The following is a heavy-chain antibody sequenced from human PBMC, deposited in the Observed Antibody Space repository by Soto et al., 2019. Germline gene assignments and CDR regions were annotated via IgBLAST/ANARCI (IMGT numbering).Heavy chain of an antibody. D-gene: IGHD1-26*01. CDR3: GKDPGVVYEGAETKWEYNALHI. CDR1: GFSFSRYA. Sequence: PGGSLRLSRVASGFSFSRYAMHWVRQAPGKGREWVALIASDGSNEYYASSVKGRFTISRETSKNMVNLQTSSLRVDYTAVNYCGKDPGVVYEGAETKWEYNALHIWGQGTTFTVAS. J-gene: IGHJ6*02. CDR2: IASDGSNE. V-gene: IGHV3-30*18.